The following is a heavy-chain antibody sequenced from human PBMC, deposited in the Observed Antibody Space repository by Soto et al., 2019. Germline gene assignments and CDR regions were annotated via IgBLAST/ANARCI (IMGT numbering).Heavy chain of an antibody. CDR1: GFTFIQYA. V-gene: IGHV3-30-3*01. J-gene: IGHJ5*02. CDR2: ILYDGTIE. D-gene: IGHD6-6*01. CDR3: AREASVAALNWFDP. Sequence: WGSLRLSCAASGFTFIQYALNFVRHSPFKGLEWVAVILYDGTIEHYADSVKGRFTVSRDNSKNTVYLQMDSLTPEDTGVYYCAREASVAALNWFDPWGQGTLVTVSS.